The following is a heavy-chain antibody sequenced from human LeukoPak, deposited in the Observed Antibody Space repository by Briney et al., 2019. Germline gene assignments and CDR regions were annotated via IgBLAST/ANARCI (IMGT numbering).Heavy chain of an antibody. CDR1: GFTFSSYW. Sequence: GGSLRLSCAASGFTFSSYWMHWVRQAPGKGLVWVSRINTDGSSTSYADSVKGRYTISRDNAKNTLYLQMNSLRPEDTAFYYCAKTQNMDVWGKGTTVTVSS. J-gene: IGHJ6*03. V-gene: IGHV3-74*01. CDR2: INTDGSST. CDR3: AKTQNMDV.